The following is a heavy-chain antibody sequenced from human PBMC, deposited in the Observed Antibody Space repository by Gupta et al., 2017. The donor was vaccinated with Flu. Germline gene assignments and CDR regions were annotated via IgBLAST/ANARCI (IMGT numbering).Heavy chain of an antibody. CDR2: IFWNDDT. CDR1: GFSLNSLTTSEVG. V-gene: IGHV2-5*01. CDR3: AVPRYYGSGSYYNHYYFYGMDV. Sequence: QITLKESGPTLVKPTQTLTLTCTVSGFSLNSLTTSEVGVAWIRQPPGKTLEWLALIFWNDDTRYNPSLRSRLTLTKDTSKNRVVLTMTNMDPVDTATYYCAVPRYYGSGSYYNHYYFYGMDVGGKGTTVVVSS. D-gene: IGHD3-10*01. J-gene: IGHJ6*04.